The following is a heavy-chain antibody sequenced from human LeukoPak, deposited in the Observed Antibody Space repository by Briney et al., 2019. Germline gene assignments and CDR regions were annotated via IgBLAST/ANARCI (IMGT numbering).Heavy chain of an antibody. V-gene: IGHV3-74*01. Sequence: GGSLRLSCAASGFVFSNFVMHWVRQAPGKGLVWVSRVPTDDNPTNYADFVQGRFTISRDNAKNTVYLQMNNLRAEDTAVYYCARDHYFKIDYWGQGTLVTVSS. CDR2: VPTDDNPT. D-gene: IGHD2/OR15-2a*01. J-gene: IGHJ4*02. CDR1: GFVFSNFV. CDR3: ARDHYFKIDY.